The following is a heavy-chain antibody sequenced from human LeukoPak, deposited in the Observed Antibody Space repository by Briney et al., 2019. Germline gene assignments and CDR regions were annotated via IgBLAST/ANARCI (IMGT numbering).Heavy chain of an antibody. V-gene: IGHV3-21*01. D-gene: IGHD6-19*01. CDR2: MSSSSKYI. Sequence: GGSLRLSCAASGFTFSSYSMNWVRQAPGKGLEWVSSMSSSSKYIYYADSVKGRFTISRDNAKNSLFLQMNSQRAEDTAVYYCARGSISIAVAADAFDIWGQGTMVTVSS. CDR1: GFTFSSYS. J-gene: IGHJ3*02. CDR3: ARGSISIAVAADAFDI.